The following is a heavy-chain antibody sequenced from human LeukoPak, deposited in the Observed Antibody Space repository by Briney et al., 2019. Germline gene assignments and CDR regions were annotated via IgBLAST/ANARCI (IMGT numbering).Heavy chain of an antibody. CDR3: ARDFGTTGWHTFDY. V-gene: IGHV6-1*01. CDR2: TYYRSKWYN. Sequence: SQTLSLTCVVSGDSVASKNGAWNWIRQSPSRGLEWLGRTYYRSKWYNDYAESMEGRMTISQDTSKNQYSLHLNSVTPDDTAVYYCARDFGTTGWHTFDYWGQGTLVTVSS. J-gene: IGHJ4*02. D-gene: IGHD6-19*01. CDR1: GDSVASKNGA.